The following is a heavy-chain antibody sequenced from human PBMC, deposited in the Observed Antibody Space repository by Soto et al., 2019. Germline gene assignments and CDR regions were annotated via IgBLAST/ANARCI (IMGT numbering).Heavy chain of an antibody. J-gene: IGHJ6*02. CDR1: GGTFSTYG. CDR3: ARVVMTTVPASFYYGLDV. V-gene: IGHV1-69*18. Sequence: QVQLVQSGAEVRKPGSSVTVSCKASGGTFSTYGITWVRQAPGQGLEWMGNIIPLIGTANYAQRFRGRVTIAADESTTSAYMELTSLRSEDTAVYYCARVVMTTVPASFYYGLDVWRQGTTVTVSS. CDR2: IIPLIGTA. D-gene: IGHD4-17*01.